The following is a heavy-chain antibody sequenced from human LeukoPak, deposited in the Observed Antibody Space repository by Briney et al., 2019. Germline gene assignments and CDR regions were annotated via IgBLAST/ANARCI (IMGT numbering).Heavy chain of an antibody. V-gene: IGHV3-23*01. CDR1: GFTFSTCG. J-gene: IGHJ4*02. CDR3: AKVGYSYGPYYFDY. D-gene: IGHD5-18*01. Sequence: GGSLRLSCTASGFTFSTCGMTWVHQAPGKGLEWVSGISGSGGSTYYADSVKGRFTISRDNSKNTQYLQMNSLRAEDTAVYYCAKVGYSYGPYYFDYWGQGTLVTVSS. CDR2: ISGSGGST.